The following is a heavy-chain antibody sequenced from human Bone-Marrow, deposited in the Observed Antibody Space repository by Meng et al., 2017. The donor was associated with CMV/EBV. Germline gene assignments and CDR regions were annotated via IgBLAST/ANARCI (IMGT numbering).Heavy chain of an antibody. CDR2: ISYDGSNK. D-gene: IGHD2-2*01. J-gene: IGHJ4*02. V-gene: IGHV3-30*04. CDR1: GFTFSSYA. Sequence: GGSLRPSCAASGFTFSSYAMHWVRQAPGKGLEWVAVISYDGSNKYYADSVKGRFTISRDNSKNTLYLQMNSLRAEDTAVYYCARVIVVVPAALYYFDYWGQGTLVTVSS. CDR3: ARVIVVVPAALYYFDY.